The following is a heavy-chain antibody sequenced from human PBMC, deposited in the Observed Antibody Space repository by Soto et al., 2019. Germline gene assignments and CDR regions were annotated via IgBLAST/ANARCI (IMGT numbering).Heavy chain of an antibody. CDR2: ISWDSGRI. D-gene: IGHD3-22*01. CDR1: EVNFVDYG. Sequence: PVGSQRHSYTASEVNFVDYGGDWVRQNPGKGLEWVSGISWDSGRIGYADSVKGRFSISRDNAKNSLYLQMNSLRAEDTALYYCVKGTFYYDSSDSASAFDIWGQGTMVTVSS. CDR3: VKGTFYYDSSDSASAFDI. J-gene: IGHJ3*02. V-gene: IGHV3-9*01.